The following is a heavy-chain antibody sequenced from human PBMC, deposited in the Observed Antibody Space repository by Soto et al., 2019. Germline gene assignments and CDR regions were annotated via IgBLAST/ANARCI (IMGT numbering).Heavy chain of an antibody. Sequence: PSETLSLTCTVSGGSIIRYYWSWIRQPPGKGLEWIGYIHYSGSTNYNPSLKGRVTISVDTSKNQFSLKLSSVTAADTAVYYCARERAVEAGTDYYYYYGMDVWGQGTTVIVSS. J-gene: IGHJ6*02. CDR2: IHYSGST. V-gene: IGHV4-59*01. CDR3: ARERAVEAGTDYYYYYGMDV. CDR1: GGSIIRYY. D-gene: IGHD6-13*01.